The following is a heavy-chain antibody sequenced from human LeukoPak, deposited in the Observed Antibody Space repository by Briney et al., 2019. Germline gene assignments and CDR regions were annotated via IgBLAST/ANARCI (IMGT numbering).Heavy chain of an antibody. CDR1: GFTFSDYT. CDR3: ARGRGRYYDSRGFYWGYYFDS. Sequence: GGSLRLSCAVSGFTFSDYTLSWVRQAPGKGLEWVSVISANDGTTYYADSVKGRFTISRDNSKDTLYLQMSSVRVDDTAVYYCARGRGRYYDSRGFYWGYYFDSWGQGILVTVST. V-gene: IGHV3-23*01. CDR2: ISANDGTT. D-gene: IGHD3-22*01. J-gene: IGHJ4*02.